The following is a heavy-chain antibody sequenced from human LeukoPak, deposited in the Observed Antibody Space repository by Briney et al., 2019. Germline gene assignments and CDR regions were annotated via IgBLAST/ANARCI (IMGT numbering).Heavy chain of an antibody. Sequence: GGSLRLSCAASGFTFSSFAMSWVRQAPGKGLEWVSSISGSGESTYYAGYVKGRFTVSRDNSKNTLNLQLNSLRAEDTAVYYCAEDAIGQYRPYYFDCWGQGTLVTVSS. D-gene: IGHD3-16*02. CDR1: GFTFSSFA. CDR2: ISGSGEST. J-gene: IGHJ4*02. V-gene: IGHV3-23*01. CDR3: AEDAIGQYRPYYFDC.